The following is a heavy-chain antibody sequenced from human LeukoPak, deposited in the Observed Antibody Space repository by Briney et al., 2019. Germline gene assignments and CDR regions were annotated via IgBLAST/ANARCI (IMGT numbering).Heavy chain of an antibody. V-gene: IGHV3-43*01. CDR3: ARDSGGSLDY. CDR2: ISWNGYST. CDR1: GFSFGGYT. D-gene: IGHD1-26*01. J-gene: IGHJ4*02. Sequence: GGSLRLSCAASGFSFGGYTMHWVRQAPGKGLEWVSLISWNGYSTSYGDSVKGRFTISRDNNKNSLYLQMNSLRTEDTALYYCARDSGGSLDYWGQGTLVTVSS.